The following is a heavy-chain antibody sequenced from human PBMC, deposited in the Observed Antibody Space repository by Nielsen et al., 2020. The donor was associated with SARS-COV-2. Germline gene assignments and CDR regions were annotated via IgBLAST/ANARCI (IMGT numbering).Heavy chain of an antibody. CDR3: ARTVLTIHNLAHWEFDL. D-gene: IGHD4/OR15-4a*01. V-gene: IGHV4-34*01. J-gene: IGHJ2*01. CDR2: VNQSGIT. Sequence: SETLSLTCGVYGASFSNDYLTWIRQPPGKGLEWIGEVNQSGITNYSPSLKSRVTISVDTTKNHFYLNLRSVTAADTAIYYCARTVLTIHNLAHWEFDLWGRGTLVTVSS. CDR1: GASFSNDY.